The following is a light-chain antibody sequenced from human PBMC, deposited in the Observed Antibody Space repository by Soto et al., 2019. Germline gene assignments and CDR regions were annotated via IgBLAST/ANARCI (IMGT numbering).Light chain of an antibody. V-gene: IGKV3-15*01. CDR1: QSVRSN. CDR2: AAS. Sequence: EIVMTQSPATLSVSPGERATISCRPSQSVRSNLAWYQQKPGKDPRLVIYAASTRDTGIPDRFSGSVSGTEFTLTISSLQSEDFAVYYCQQYNEWPPFTFGQGTRLEI. CDR3: QQYNEWPPFT. J-gene: IGKJ5*01.